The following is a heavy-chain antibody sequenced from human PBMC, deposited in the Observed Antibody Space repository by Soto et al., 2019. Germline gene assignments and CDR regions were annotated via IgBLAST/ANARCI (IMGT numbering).Heavy chain of an antibody. Sequence: QVHLQESGPGLLKPSQTLSLTCDVSGDFIGSGDYYWTWIRQPPGKGLESIGYIYKTGKTYYNPCFKSRPFSSLDSSKSQFFLRLTSVTAAATAMYYCARSLSSSSGYFDPWGQGTLVTVSS. D-gene: IGHD6-6*01. V-gene: IGHV4-30-4*01. J-gene: IGHJ5*02. CDR2: IYKTGKT. CDR3: ARSLSSSSGYFDP. CDR1: GDFIGSGDYY.